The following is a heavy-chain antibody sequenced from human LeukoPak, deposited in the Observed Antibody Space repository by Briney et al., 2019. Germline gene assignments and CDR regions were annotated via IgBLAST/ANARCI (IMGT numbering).Heavy chain of an antibody. CDR2: IYYSGNT. V-gene: IGHV4-59*08. Sequence: SETLSLTCTVSGGSISSYYWSWIRQPPGKGLEWIGYIYYSGNTNYNPSLKSRVTISVDTSKNQFSLKLSSVTAADTAVYYCARHGSYRYYFDYWGQGTLVTVSS. CDR1: GGSISSYY. J-gene: IGHJ4*02. CDR3: ARHGSYRYYFDY. D-gene: IGHD3-10*01.